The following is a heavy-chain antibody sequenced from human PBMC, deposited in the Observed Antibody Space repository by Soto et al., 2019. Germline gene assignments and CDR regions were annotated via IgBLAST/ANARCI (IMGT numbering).Heavy chain of an antibody. CDR1: GGSFSGFY. CDR2: INDSGTT. Sequence: SETLSLTCAIYGGSFSGFYWSWIRQPPGKGLEWIGEINDSGTTNYNPSLKSRVTISADTSKTHFSLRLTSVTAADTAVYYCARVRDWFDPWGQGTLVTVSS. D-gene: IGHD3-3*01. J-gene: IGHJ5*02. V-gene: IGHV4-34*01. CDR3: ARVRDWFDP.